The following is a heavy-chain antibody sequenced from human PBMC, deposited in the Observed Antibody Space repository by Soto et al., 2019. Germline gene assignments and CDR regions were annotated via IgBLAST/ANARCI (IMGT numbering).Heavy chain of an antibody. CDR1: GGSISSSNW. Sequence: WETLSLTCAVSGGSISSSNWWSWVRQPPGKGLEWIGEIYHSGSTNYNPSLKSRVTISVDKSKNQFSLKLSSVTAADTAVYYCARDLRYYDSSGYYPFDYWGQGTLVTVSS. J-gene: IGHJ4*02. D-gene: IGHD3-22*01. CDR2: IYHSGST. V-gene: IGHV4-4*02. CDR3: ARDLRYYDSSGYYPFDY.